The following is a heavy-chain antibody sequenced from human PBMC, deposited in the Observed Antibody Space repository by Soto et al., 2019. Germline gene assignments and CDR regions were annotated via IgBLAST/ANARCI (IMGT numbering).Heavy chain of an antibody. J-gene: IGHJ5*02. V-gene: IGHV4-34*01. Sequence: SETLSLTCAVYGGSFSGYYWSWIRQPPGKGLEWIGEINHSGSTNYNPSLKSRVTISVDTSKNQFSLKLSSVTAADTAVYYCARGVGSGSYRAGYNWFDPWGQRTLVTVSS. CDR2: INHSGST. CDR1: GGSFSGYY. D-gene: IGHD1-26*01. CDR3: ARGVGSGSYRAGYNWFDP.